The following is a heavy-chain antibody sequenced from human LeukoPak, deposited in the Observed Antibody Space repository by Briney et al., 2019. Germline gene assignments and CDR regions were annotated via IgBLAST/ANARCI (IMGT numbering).Heavy chain of an antibody. CDR1: GYSFTSYY. D-gene: IGHD1-26*01. Sequence: VASVKVSCKASGYSFTSYYIHWVRQAPGQGLEWMGIVNPSGGSTTYAQRFQGRVTMTRDTSTSTVYMDLSSLRSEDTAVYYCARLGFSGSYDYWGQGTLVTVSS. CDR3: ARLGFSGSYDY. J-gene: IGHJ4*02. V-gene: IGHV1-46*01. CDR2: VNPSGGST.